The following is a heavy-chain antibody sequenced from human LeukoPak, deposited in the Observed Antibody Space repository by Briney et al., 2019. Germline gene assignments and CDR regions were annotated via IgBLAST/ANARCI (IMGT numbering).Heavy chain of an antibody. CDR1: GFTFTNDF. J-gene: IGHJ1*01. CDR2: VQHIGGET. V-gene: IGHV3-7*01. D-gene: IGHD4-11*01. Sequence: GGSPRLSCAASGFTFTNDFMTWVRQAPGKGLEWVANVQHIGGETYYVDSVKGRFTISRDNAKNSVYLQMNSLGADDTAVYYCATYSILNAREFRYWGQGTLVTVTS. CDR3: ATYSILNAREFRY.